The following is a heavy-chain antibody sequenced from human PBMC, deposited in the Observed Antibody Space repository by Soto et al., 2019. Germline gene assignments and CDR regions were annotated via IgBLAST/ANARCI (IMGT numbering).Heavy chain of an antibody. V-gene: IGHV3-64*01. CDR1: GFTFSSYA. CDR2: ISSNGGST. Sequence: GGSLRLSCAASGFTFSSYAMHWVRQAPGKGLEYVSAISSNGGSTYYANSVKGRFTISRDNSKNTLYLQMGSLRAEDMAVYYGARVARGVSRGGNDYYYYYMDVWGKGTTVTVSS. D-gene: IGHD3-10*01. J-gene: IGHJ6*03. CDR3: ARVARGVSRGGNDYYYYYMDV.